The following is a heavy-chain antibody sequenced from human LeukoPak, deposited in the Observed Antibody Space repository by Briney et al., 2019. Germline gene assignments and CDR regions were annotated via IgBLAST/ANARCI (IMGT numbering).Heavy chain of an antibody. CDR1: GGSISSYY. V-gene: IGHV4-59*01. CDR3: ARGSIAARNDAFDI. CDR2: IYYSGST. Sequence: SETLSLTCTVSGGSISSYYWSWIRQPPGKGLEWIGYIYYSGSTNYNPSLKSRVTISVDTSKNQFSQKLSSVTAADTAVYYCARGSIAARNDAFDIWGQGTIVTVSS. J-gene: IGHJ3*02. D-gene: IGHD6-6*01.